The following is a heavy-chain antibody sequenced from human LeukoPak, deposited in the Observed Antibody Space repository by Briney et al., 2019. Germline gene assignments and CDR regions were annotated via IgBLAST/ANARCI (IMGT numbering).Heavy chain of an antibody. CDR3: ARRKWIQQWSHQRATTWFDP. CDR2: INHSGST. CDR1: GGSFSGYY. J-gene: IGHJ5*02. D-gene: IGHD5-18*01. Sequence: SSETLSLTCAVYGGSFSGYYWSWIRQPPGKGLEWIGEINHSGSTNYNPSLKSRVTISVDTSKNQFSLKLSSVTAADTAVYYCARRKWIQQWSHQRATTWFDPWGQGTLVTVSS. V-gene: IGHV4-34*01.